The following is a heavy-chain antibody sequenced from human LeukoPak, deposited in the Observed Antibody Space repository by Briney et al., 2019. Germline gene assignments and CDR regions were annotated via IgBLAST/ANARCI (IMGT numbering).Heavy chain of an antibody. CDR1: GFTFGSYA. Sequence: GGSLRLSCAASGFTFGSYAMTWVRQAPGKGLEWVSVISGGGGDANYADSVKGRFTISRDNSKNTLYLQMSSLRAEDTAIYYCAKGQYYDYVWGSSSFFLWGQGTLVTVSS. CDR2: ISGGGGDA. J-gene: IGHJ4*02. V-gene: IGHV3-23*01. D-gene: IGHD3-16*01. CDR3: AKGQYYDYVWGSSSFFL.